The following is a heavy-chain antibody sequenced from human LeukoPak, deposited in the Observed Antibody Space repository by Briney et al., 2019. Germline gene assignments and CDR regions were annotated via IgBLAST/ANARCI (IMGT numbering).Heavy chain of an antibody. CDR2: MNPNNGNT. V-gene: IGHV1-8*01. CDR3: ARGSPGSSGEDY. J-gene: IGHJ4*02. CDR1: GYTFTSYD. Sequence: ASVKVSCKASGYTFTSYDINWVRQATGQGLEWMGWMNPNNGNTGFAQKFQGRVTVTRNTSISTAYMELRSLRSEDTAVYYCARGSPGSSGEDYWGQGTLVTVSS. D-gene: IGHD6-6*01.